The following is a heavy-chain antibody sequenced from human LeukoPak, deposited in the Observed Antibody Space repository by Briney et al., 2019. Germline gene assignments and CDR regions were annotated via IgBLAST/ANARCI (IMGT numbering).Heavy chain of an antibody. V-gene: IGHV3-13*04. CDR1: GFTFSSFD. D-gene: IGHD3-10*01. J-gene: IGHJ4*02. CDR3: ARVASGSGSYHFDY. CDR2: IGAAGDT. Sequence: PGGSLRLSCAASGFTFSSFDMHWVRQAAGKGLEWVSGIGAAGDTYSLGSVKGRFTISRENGKNSLYLQMNSLRAGDTGVYYCARVASGSGSYHFDYWGQGRLVTVSS.